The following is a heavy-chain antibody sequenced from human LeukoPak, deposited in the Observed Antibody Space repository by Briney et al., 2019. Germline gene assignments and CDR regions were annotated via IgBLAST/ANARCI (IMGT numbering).Heavy chain of an antibody. Sequence: GGSLRLSCAASGFTFSSYEMNWVRQAPGKGLEWVSSISSSSGYIYYADSVKGRFTISRDNAKNSLYLQMNSLRAEDTAVYYCARDRDGYNGGDAFDIWGQGTMVTVSS. J-gene: IGHJ3*02. CDR2: ISSSSGYI. V-gene: IGHV3-21*01. D-gene: IGHD5-24*01. CDR1: GFTFSSYE. CDR3: ARDRDGYNGGDAFDI.